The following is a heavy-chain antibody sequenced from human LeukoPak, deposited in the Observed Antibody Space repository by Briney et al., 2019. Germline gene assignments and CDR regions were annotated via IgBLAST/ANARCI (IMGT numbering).Heavy chain of an antibody. V-gene: IGHV3-7*04. CDR1: GFTFDTYW. J-gene: IGHJ4*02. D-gene: IGHD7-27*01. CDR3: ARHSPLWGY. CDR2: IKQDGSEK. Sequence: GGSLRLSCAASGFTFDTYWMTWVRQAPGKGLEWVASIKQDGSEKYYVDSVKGRFTISRDNAKSSLYLQMNSMRAEDTALYHCARHSPLWGYWGQGTLVTVSS.